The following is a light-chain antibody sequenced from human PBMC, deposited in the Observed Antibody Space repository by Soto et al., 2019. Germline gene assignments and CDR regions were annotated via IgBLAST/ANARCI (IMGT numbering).Light chain of an antibody. CDR1: QSISNY. Sequence: DIQMTQSPSSLSASVGDRATITCRASQSISNYLNWYQQKPGKAPNLLIYAASSLQTGVPSRFSGSGSGTDFTLTISSLQPEDFATYYCQESYSTPRTFGQGTKVEIK. CDR3: QESYSTPRT. CDR2: AAS. J-gene: IGKJ1*01. V-gene: IGKV1-39*01.